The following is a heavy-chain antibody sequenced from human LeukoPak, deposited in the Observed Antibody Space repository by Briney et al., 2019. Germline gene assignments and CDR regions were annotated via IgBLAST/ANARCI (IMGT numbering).Heavy chain of an antibody. J-gene: IGHJ4*02. CDR1: GGSISSGSYY. CDR3: ARHPSSGEGDLDY. CDR2: IYYSGST. V-gene: IGHV4-39*01. D-gene: IGHD2-21*02. Sequence: PSQTLSLTCTVSGGSISSGSYYWGWIRQPPGKGLEWIGSIYYSGSTYYNPSLKSRVTISVDTSKNQFSLKLSSVTAADTAVYYCARHPSSGEGDLDYWGQGTLVTVSS.